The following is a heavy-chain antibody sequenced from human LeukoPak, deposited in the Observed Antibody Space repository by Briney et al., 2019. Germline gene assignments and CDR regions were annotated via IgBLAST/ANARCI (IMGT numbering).Heavy chain of an antibody. Sequence: GESLKISCKGSGYTFTTYWIGWVRQMPGKGLEWMGIIYSGDSKTVYSPSFQSQVTISVDKSLSTAYLQWGSLKASDTAMYYCARPTYFGSQYWGQGTLVTVSS. J-gene: IGHJ4*02. CDR1: GYTFTTYW. V-gene: IGHV5-51*01. CDR3: ARPTYFGSQY. D-gene: IGHD3-10*01. CDR2: IYSGDSKT.